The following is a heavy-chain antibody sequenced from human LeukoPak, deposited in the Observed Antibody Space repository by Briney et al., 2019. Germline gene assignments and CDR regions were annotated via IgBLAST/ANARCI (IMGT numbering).Heavy chain of an antibody. J-gene: IGHJ4*02. D-gene: IGHD2-2*01. CDR3: AREYCSSSSCYFDY. V-gene: IGHV4-59*01. CDR2: IYYSGST. CDR1: GGSISSDY. Sequence: PSETLSLTCTVSGGSISSDYWSWIRQPPGKGLEWIAYIYYSGSTNYNPSLKSRVTISADTSKNQFSLKLSSVTAADTAVYYCAREYCSSSSCYFDYWGQGTLVTVSS.